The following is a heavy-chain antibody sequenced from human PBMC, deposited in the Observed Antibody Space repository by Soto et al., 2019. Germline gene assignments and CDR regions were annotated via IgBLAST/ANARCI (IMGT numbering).Heavy chain of an antibody. CDR3: ATGGGPTLDN. D-gene: IGHD3-16*01. CDR1: GGAFGGDF. CDR2: ITQSGSS. J-gene: IGHJ4*02. Sequence: SETLSLTCAVYGGAFGGDFWTWIRQSPGKGLEWIGEITQSGSSDYNPSLKSRVTISFDTSKSQFSLKLTSVTAADTAIYYCATGGGPTLDNWGLGTLVTVSP. V-gene: IGHV4-34*01.